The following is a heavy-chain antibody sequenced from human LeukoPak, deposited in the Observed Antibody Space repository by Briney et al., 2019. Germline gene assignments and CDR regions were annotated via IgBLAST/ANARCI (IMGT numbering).Heavy chain of an antibody. Sequence: SGGSLSLSCAASGFTFSSYSMNWVRQAPGKGLEWVSSISSSSSYIYYADSVKGRFTISRDNAKNSLYLQMNSLRAEDTAVYYCAKELRAYYYYMDVWGKGTTVTVSS. CDR2: ISSSSSYI. CDR3: AKELRAYYYYMDV. D-gene: IGHD1-26*01. V-gene: IGHV3-21*01. CDR1: GFTFSSYS. J-gene: IGHJ6*03.